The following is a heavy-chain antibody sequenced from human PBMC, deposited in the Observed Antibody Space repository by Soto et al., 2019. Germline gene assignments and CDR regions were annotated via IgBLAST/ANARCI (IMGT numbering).Heavy chain of an antibody. Sequence: SETLSLTCTVSGGSVSSGGYYWSRIRQHPGKGLEWIGYIYHSGSTWYNPSLESRVTISVDTSKSRFSLSLSSVTAADTAVYYCAKWEGLGSDYYYYAMDVWGQGTSVTVSS. CDR2: IYHSGST. CDR1: GGSVSSGGYY. CDR3: AKWEGLGSDYYYYAMDV. V-gene: IGHV4-31*03. D-gene: IGHD1-26*01. J-gene: IGHJ6*02.